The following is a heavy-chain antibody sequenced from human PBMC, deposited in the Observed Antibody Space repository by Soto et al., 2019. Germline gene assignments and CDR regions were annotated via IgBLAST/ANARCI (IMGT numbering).Heavy chain of an antibody. D-gene: IGHD5-18*01. J-gene: IGHJ4*02. Sequence: QVQLVESGAGVVQPGRSLRLSCAASGFTFSSYGMHWVRQAPGKGLEWVAVISYDGSNKYYADSVKGRFTISRDNSKNTLYLQMNSPGAEDTAVYYWAKDVDTAMVTCDYWGQGTLVTVSS. V-gene: IGHV3-30*18. CDR2: ISYDGSNK. CDR1: GFTFSSYG. CDR3: AKDVDTAMVTCDY.